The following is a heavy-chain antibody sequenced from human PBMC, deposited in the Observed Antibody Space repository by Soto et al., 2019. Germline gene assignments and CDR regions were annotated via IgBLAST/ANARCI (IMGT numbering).Heavy chain of an antibody. Sequence: GGSLRLSCAASGFTFSSYSMNWVRQAPGKGLEWVSSISSSSSYIYYADSVKGRFTITRDNAKNSLYLQMNSLRAEDTAVYYCARVTGYPNEFDYWGQGTLVTVSS. CDR2: ISSSSSYI. CDR3: ARVTGYPNEFDY. V-gene: IGHV3-21*01. D-gene: IGHD3-9*01. CDR1: GFTFSSYS. J-gene: IGHJ4*02.